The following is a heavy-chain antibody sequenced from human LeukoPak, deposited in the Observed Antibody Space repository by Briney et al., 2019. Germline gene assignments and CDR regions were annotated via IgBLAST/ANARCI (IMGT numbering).Heavy chain of an antibody. V-gene: IGHV4-39*01. Sequence: SETLSLTCTVSGGSISSSSYYWGWIRQPPGKGLEWIGSIYYSGSTYYNPSLKSRVTISVDTSKSQFSLKLSSVTAADTAVYYCASQDMGRITIFGVNPNWFDPWGQGTLVTVSS. CDR3: ASQDMGRITIFGVNPNWFDP. D-gene: IGHD3-3*01. CDR2: IYYSGST. J-gene: IGHJ5*02. CDR1: GGSISSSSYY.